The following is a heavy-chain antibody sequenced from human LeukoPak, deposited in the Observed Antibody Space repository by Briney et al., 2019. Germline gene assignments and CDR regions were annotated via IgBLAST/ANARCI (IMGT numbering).Heavy chain of an antibody. Sequence: GGSLRLSCAASGFTFSSYSMNWVRQAPGKGLEWVSSISSSSSYIYYADSVKGRFTISRDNAKNSLYLQMNSLRAEDTAVYYCARDYRHYGSGTYRGENDYWGQGTLVTVSS. CDR2: ISSSSSYI. CDR1: GFTFSSYS. J-gene: IGHJ4*02. CDR3: ARDYRHYGSGTYRGENDY. V-gene: IGHV3-21*01. D-gene: IGHD3-10*01.